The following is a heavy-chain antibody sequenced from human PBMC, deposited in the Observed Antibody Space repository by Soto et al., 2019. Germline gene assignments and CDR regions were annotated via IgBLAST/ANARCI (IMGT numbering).Heavy chain of an antibody. J-gene: IGHJ6*02. Sequence: QVQLVESGGGVVQPGGSLRLSCAASGFTLRSYGMHWVRQAPGKGLEWVAVIWHDGTKKYYSDSAGGRFTISRDNSRNPMWLQTDSLRAEDTAVYFCARDRGSEDGMDVWGQGTTVTVSS. D-gene: IGHD3-10*01. CDR1: GFTLRSYG. CDR3: ARDRGSEDGMDV. V-gene: IGHV3-33*01. CDR2: IWHDGTKK.